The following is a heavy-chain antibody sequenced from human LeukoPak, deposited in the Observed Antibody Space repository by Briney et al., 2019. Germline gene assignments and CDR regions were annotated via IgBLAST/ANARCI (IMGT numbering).Heavy chain of an antibody. V-gene: IGHV3-48*01. CDR1: GFTFSSYS. CDR3: ARVVGSSDPLGY. D-gene: IGHD6-19*01. CDR2: ISSSSTI. Sequence: GGSLRLSCAASGFTFSSYSMNWVRQAPGKGLEWVSYISSSSTIYYADSVKGRFTISRDNAKNSLYLQMNSLRAEDTAVYYCARVVGSSDPLGYWGQGTLVTVSS. J-gene: IGHJ4*02.